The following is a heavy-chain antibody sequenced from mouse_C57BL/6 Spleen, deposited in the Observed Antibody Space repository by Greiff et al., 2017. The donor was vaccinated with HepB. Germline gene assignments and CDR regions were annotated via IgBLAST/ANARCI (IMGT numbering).Heavy chain of an antibody. Sequence: EVQGVESGGGLVQPGGSMKLSCAASGFTFSDAWMDWVRQSPEKGLEWVAEIRNKANNHATYYAESVKGRFTISRDDSKSSVYLQMNSLRAEDTDIYYCTASPIYYRAMDYWGQGTSVTVSS. CDR3: TASPIYYRAMDY. CDR2: IRNKANNHAT. CDR1: GFTFSDAW. J-gene: IGHJ4*01. V-gene: IGHV6-6*01. D-gene: IGHD2-14*01.